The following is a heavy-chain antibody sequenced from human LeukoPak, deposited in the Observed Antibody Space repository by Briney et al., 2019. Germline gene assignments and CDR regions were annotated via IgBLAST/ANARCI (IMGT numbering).Heavy chain of an antibody. CDR2: IVGSGAST. Sequence: GGSLRLSCAASGFTFSSYAMSWVRQAPGKGLEWVSAIVGSGASTYYADSVKGRFTIPRDNSKNTLRLQMNSLRAEDTAIYHCAKVRVVGDYNWFFDLWGRGTLVTVSS. CDR3: AKVRVVGDYNWFFDL. J-gene: IGHJ2*01. V-gene: IGHV3-23*01. D-gene: IGHD4-17*01. CDR1: GFTFSSYA.